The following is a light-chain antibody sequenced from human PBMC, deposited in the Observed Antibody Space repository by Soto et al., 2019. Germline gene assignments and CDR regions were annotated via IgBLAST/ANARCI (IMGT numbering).Light chain of an antibody. V-gene: IGKV1-27*01. Sequence: DIQMTQSPSSLSASVGDRVTITCRTSQGISNYLAWYQQKPGKVPKLLIYGASTLQPVVPSRFSGSGSGADFTLTISSLQPEDVATYYCQKYDGAPRTFGQGTKVEIK. CDR3: QKYDGAPRT. CDR2: GAS. J-gene: IGKJ1*01. CDR1: QGISNY.